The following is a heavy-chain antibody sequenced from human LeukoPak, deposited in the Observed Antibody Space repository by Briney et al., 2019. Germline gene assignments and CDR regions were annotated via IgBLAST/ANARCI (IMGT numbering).Heavy chain of an antibody. J-gene: IGHJ4*02. CDR3: ARQAVAGNGFDY. V-gene: IGHV4-39*01. Sequence: PETLSLTCTVSGGSFSSSSYYWGWIRQPPGKGLEWIGTIYYSGNTYYNPSLKSRVSISVDTSKNQFSLKLSSVTAADTAVYYCARQAVAGNGFDYWGQGTLVTVSS. CDR1: GGSFSSSSYY. D-gene: IGHD6-19*01. CDR2: IYYSGNT.